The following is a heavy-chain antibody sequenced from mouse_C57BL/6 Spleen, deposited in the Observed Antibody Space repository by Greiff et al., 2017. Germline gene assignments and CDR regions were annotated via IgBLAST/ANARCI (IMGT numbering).Heavy chain of an antibody. CDR3: ARGFTYYSDWYFDV. V-gene: IGHV1-82*01. CDR1: GYAFSSSW. D-gene: IGHD2-12*01. CDR2: IYPGDGDT. Sequence: QVHVKQSGPELVKPGASVKISCKASGYAFSSSWMNWVKQRPGKGLEWIGRIYPGDGDTNYNGKFKGKATLTADKSSSTAYMQLSSLTSEDSAVYFGARGFTYYSDWYFDVWGTGTTVTVSS. J-gene: IGHJ1*03.